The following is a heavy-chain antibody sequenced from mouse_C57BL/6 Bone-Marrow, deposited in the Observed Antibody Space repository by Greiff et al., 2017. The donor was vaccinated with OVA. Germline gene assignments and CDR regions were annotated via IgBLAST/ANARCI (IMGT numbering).Heavy chain of an antibody. CDR2: INPYNGGT. Sequence: VQLKQSGPVLVKPGASVKMSCKASGYTFTDYYMNWVKQSHGKSLEWIGVINPYNGGTSYNQKCKGKATLTVDKSSSTAYMELNSLTSEDSAVYYCARSAYSFYAMDYWGQGTSVTVSS. D-gene: IGHD2-12*01. J-gene: IGHJ4*01. CDR1: GYTFTDYY. CDR3: ARSAYSFYAMDY. V-gene: IGHV1-19*01.